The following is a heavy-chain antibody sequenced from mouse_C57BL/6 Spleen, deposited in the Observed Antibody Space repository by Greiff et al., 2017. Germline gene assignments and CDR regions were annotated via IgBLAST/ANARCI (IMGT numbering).Heavy chain of an antibody. J-gene: IGHJ1*03. V-gene: IGHV2-2*01. CDR3: ARFTVVYWYFDV. Sequence: VHLVESGPGLVQPSQSLSITCTVSGFSLTSYGVHWVRQSPGKGLEWLGVIWSGGSTDYNAAFISRLSISKDNSKIQVFFRMNSLQADDTAIYYCARFTVVYWYFDVWGTGTTVTVSS. CDR1: GFSLTSYG. CDR2: IWSGGST. D-gene: IGHD1-1*01.